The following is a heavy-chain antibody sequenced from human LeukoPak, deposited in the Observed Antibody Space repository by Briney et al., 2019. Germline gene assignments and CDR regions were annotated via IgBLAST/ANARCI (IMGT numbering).Heavy chain of an antibody. CDR3: AKEGYCSGGSCYSPYYFDY. D-gene: IGHD2-15*01. J-gene: IGHJ4*02. V-gene: IGHV4-34*01. Sequence: PSETLSLTCAVYGGSFSGYYWSWIRQPPGKGLEWIGEINHSGSTNYNPSLKSRVTISVDTSKNQFSLKLSSVTAADTAVYYCAKEGYCSGGSCYSPYYFDYWGQGTLVTVSS. CDR2: INHSGST. CDR1: GGSFSGYY.